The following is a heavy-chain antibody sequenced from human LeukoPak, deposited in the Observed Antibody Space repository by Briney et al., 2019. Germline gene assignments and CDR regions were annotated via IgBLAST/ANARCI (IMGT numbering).Heavy chain of an antibody. CDR2: IIPIFGTA. D-gene: IGHD3-9*01. CDR3: ASSGYDILTGYYPGYYYYYYMDV. J-gene: IGHJ6*03. CDR1: GGTFSSYA. V-gene: IGHV1-69*13. Sequence: GASVKVSCKASGGTFSSYAISWVRQAPGQGLEWMGGIIPIFGTANYAQKFQGRVTITADESTSTAYMELSSLGSEDTAVYYCASSGYDILTGYYPGYYYYYYMDVWGKGTTVTVSS.